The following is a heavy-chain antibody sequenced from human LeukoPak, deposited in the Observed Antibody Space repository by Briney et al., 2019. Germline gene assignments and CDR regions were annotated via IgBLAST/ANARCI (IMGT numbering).Heavy chain of an antibody. V-gene: IGHV5-51*01. CDR1: GYSFTSYW. Sequence: SGESLKISCKGSGYSFTSYWIGWVRQVPEKGLEWLGIIYPSDSDTRCSPSFQGQVTISADRSISTAYLQWSSLKASDTAMYYCARHNSGRIDYWGQGTLVTVSS. D-gene: IGHD6-19*01. CDR2: IYPSDSDT. J-gene: IGHJ4*02. CDR3: ARHNSGRIDY.